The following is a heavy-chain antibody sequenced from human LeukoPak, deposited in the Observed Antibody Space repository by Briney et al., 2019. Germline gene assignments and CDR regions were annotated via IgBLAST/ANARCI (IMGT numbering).Heavy chain of an antibody. CDR1: GFTFSSYG. CDR3: AIPFCSDENCYFDYYYYREV. Sequence: GGSLRLSCAGSGFTFSSYGMHWVRQAPGKGLEWVAVISYDGSNKYYADSVKGRFTISRDNSKNTLYLQMNSLRAEDTAVYYCAIPFCSDENCYFDYYYYREVGEKGPTVTISS. J-gene: IGHJ6*03. V-gene: IGHV3-30*03. D-gene: IGHD2-15*01. CDR2: ISYDGSNK.